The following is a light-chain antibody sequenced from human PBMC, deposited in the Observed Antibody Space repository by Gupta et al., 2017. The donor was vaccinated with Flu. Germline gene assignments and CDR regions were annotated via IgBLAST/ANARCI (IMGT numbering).Light chain of an antibody. CDR1: QSVSSSY. V-gene: IGKV3-20*01. Sequence: EIVLTQYPGTLSLSPGERATLSCRASQSVSSSYLDWYQQKPVQAPRPIIYGASSCAIGSTDTFSCSGSGTDFTLTSSRREPEDCAVYYWQYDCSSRTFGQGTKVEIK. CDR3: QYDCSSRT. J-gene: IGKJ1*01. CDR2: GAS.